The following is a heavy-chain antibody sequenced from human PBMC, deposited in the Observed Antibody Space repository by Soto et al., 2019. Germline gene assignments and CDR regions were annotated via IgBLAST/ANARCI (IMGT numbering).Heavy chain of an antibody. CDR2: IYYSGST. J-gene: IGHJ6*02. CDR1: GGSISSYY. V-gene: IGHV4-59*12. D-gene: IGHD2-15*01. CDR3: ARRIKYYYAMDV. Sequence: SETLSLTCTVSGGSISSYYWSWIRQPPGKGLEWIGYIYYSGSTNYNPSLKSRVTISVDTSKNQFSLKLSSVTAADTAVYYCARRIKYYYAMDVWGQGTTVTVSS.